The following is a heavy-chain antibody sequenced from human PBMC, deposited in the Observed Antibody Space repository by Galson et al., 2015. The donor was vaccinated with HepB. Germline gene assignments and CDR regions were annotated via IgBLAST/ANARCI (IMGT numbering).Heavy chain of an antibody. Sequence: SLRLSCAASGFTFSNYAMSWVRQAPGKGLEWVAVISYDGSNKYYADSVKGRFTISRDNSKNTLYLQMNSLRAEDTAVYYCAKVRTSGSRDYWGQGTLVTVSS. J-gene: IGHJ4*02. V-gene: IGHV3-30*18. CDR3: AKVRTSGSRDY. D-gene: IGHD1-26*01. CDR2: ISYDGSNK. CDR1: GFTFSNYA.